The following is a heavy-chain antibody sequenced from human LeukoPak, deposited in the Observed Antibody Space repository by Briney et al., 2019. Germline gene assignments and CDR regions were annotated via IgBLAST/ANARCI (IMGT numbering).Heavy chain of an antibody. CDR3: ARSTSPAPPYYYYYYMDV. CDR2: INHSGST. J-gene: IGHJ6*03. V-gene: IGHV4-34*01. D-gene: IGHD2-2*01. CDR1: GGSFSCYY. Sequence: SETLALTCAVYGGSFSCYYWSWLRNPPGKGQEWIGEINHSGSTKYNPSLKSRVTISVDTSKNQFSLKLSSVTAADTAVYYCARSTSPAPPYYYYYYMDVWGKGTTVTVSS.